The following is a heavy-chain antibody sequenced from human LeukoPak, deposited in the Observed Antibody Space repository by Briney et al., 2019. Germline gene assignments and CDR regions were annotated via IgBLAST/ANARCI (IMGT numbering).Heavy chain of an antibody. CDR1: GGSFSGYY. CDR3: ARGERSNYSNYVFRRGFD. J-gene: IGHJ4*02. CDR2: INHSGST. V-gene: IGHV4-34*01. D-gene: IGHD4-11*01. Sequence: PSETLSLTCAVDGGSFSGYYWSWIRQPPGKGLGWIGGINHSGSTNYNPSLTSRVTISVDTSKNQFSLKLSSVTAADTAVYYCARGERSNYSNYVFRRGFDWGRGTLVTVSS.